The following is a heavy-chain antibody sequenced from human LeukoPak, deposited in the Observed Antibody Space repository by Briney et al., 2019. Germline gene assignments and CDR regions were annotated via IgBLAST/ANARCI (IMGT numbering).Heavy chain of an antibody. CDR3: ATVRLGLDH. Sequence: GGSLRLSCAASGFTFSSYAMHWVRQAPGKGLEWVASIRYNGGNTYYADSVKGRFTISRDNSKSTLYLQMSSLRPEDTAVYYFATVRLGLDHWGQGTLVTVSS. D-gene: IGHD3-10*01. CDR2: IRYNGGNT. V-gene: IGHV3-64*02. CDR1: GFTFSSYA. J-gene: IGHJ5*02.